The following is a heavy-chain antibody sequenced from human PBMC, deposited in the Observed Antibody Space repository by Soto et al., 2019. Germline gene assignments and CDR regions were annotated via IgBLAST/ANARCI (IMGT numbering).Heavy chain of an antibody. J-gene: IGHJ6*02. CDR3: VKDWSGEKCPCMDV. V-gene: IGHV3-23*01. CDR2: ISRNGDRT. Sequence: EVQLLESGGGLGQLGGSLRLSCEASGFTFWNYAMTWVRQAPGKGPEWVSSISRNGDRTYYVDSVKGRFIISRDNSENTLFLQMDSLRAEDAAIYYCVKDWSGEKCPCMDVWGQGTTVTVSS. CDR1: GFTFWNYA. D-gene: IGHD3-3*01.